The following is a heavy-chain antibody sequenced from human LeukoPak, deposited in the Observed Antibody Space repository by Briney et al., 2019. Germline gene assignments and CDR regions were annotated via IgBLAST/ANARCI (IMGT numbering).Heavy chain of an antibody. V-gene: IGHV3-7*03. Sequence: GGSLRLSCAASGFTFSSYWMSWVRQAPGKGLEWVANIKQDGSEKYYVDSVKGRFTISRDNAKNSLYLQMNSLRAEDTAVYYCARDGDSSSWYTRFYYYYYGMDVWGRGTTVTVSS. CDR1: GFTFSSYW. CDR3: ARDGDSSSWYTRFYYYYYGMDV. J-gene: IGHJ6*02. D-gene: IGHD6-13*01. CDR2: IKQDGSEK.